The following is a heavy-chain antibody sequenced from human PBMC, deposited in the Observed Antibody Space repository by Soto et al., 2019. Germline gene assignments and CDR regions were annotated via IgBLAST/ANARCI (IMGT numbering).Heavy chain of an antibody. CDR3: ARDGYTVTPNYYYGMDV. CDR2: TYYNGNT. Sequence: QVQLQESGPGLVKPSETLSLTCTVSGGSISSYYWSWIRQPPGKGLEWIGYTYYNGNTNYNPSLRRRVPSAVATSKNQFSRRLRAVAAADTAVYYCARDGYTVTPNYYYGMDVWGQGTTVTVSS. D-gene: IGHD4-4*01. J-gene: IGHJ6*02. V-gene: IGHV4-59*01. CDR1: GGSISSYY.